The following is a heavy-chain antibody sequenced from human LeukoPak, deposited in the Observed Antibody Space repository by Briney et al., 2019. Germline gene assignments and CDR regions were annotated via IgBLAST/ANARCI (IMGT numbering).Heavy chain of an antibody. J-gene: IGHJ3*02. CDR3: AIHRVSTELGEFFDI. V-gene: IGHV5-51*01. CDR2: IYPGDSDT. D-gene: IGHD3-16*01. CDR1: GYRFTTYW. Sequence: GTALEISCHGSGYRFTTYWIGWVRQMPAKGLERMGIIYPGDSDTRYSPSLQRQGTMSADKSISTAYLQWTSLKASDTAMYCCAIHRVSTELGEFFDIWGQGTMVTVFS.